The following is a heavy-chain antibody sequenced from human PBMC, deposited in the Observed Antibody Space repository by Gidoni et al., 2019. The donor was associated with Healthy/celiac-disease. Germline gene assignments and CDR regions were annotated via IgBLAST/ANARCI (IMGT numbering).Heavy chain of an antibody. CDR1: GGSISSYY. J-gene: IGHJ4*02. D-gene: IGHD1-26*01. CDR2: IYYSGST. CDR3: ARSRLQELPPDY. Sequence: QVQLQESGTGLVKPSDTLSLTCTVSGGSISSYYWSWIRPPPGKGLEWIGYIYYSGSTNYNPSLKSRVTISVDTSKNQFSLKLSSVTAADTAVYYCARSRLQELPPDYWGQGTLVTVSS. V-gene: IGHV4-59*07.